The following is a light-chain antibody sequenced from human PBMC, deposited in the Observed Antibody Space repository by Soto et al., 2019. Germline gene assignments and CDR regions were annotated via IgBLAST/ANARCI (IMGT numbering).Light chain of an antibody. CDR2: AAS. J-gene: IGKJ5*01. CDR3: QQYNNWS. CDR1: QSVSSN. V-gene: IGKV3-15*01. Sequence: ETVMTQSPVTLSVSPGERATLSCRASQSVSSNLAWYQQKPGQAPRLLIYAASTRATGIPARFSGSGSGTEFTLTISSLQSEDFAVYYCQQYNNWSFGQGTRLEIK.